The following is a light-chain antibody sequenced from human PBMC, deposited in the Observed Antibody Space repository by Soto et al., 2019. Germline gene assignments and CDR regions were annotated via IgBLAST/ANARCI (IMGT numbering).Light chain of an antibody. J-gene: IGKJ5*01. CDR3: QQYGSSPIT. Sequence: EIVLTQSPGTLSLSPGERATLSCRASQSVRSSYLAWYQQKPGQAPRLLISGASSRATGIPDRFSGSGSGTDLPLTISRLEPEDFAVYYCQQYGSSPITFGQGTRLEIK. V-gene: IGKV3-20*01. CDR2: GAS. CDR1: QSVRSSY.